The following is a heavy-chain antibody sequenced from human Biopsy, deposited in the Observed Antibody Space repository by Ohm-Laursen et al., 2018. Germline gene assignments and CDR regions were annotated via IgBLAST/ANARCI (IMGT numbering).Heavy chain of an antibody. J-gene: IGHJ6*02. D-gene: IGHD3-22*01. CDR3: ARTGTYYHDSSLYYFYGLDL. CDR2: IIAPSGTT. Sequence: SVKVSCKTFGGTLSKYAMSWVRQAPGQGLEWLGVIIAPSGTTNNAQRFQGRLSITADESVTSVYMELSSLTSEDTAVYYCARTGTYYHDSSLYYFYGLDLWGQGSTVTVFS. CDR1: GGTLSKYA. V-gene: IGHV1-69*13.